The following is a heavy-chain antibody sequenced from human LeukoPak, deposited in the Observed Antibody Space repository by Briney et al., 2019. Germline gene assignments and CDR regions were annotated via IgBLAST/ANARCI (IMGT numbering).Heavy chain of an antibody. CDR1: GYTFTSYG. D-gene: IGHD2-15*01. CDR2: ISAYNGNT. J-gene: IGHJ6*02. Sequence: ASVKVSCKASGYTFTSYGISWVRQAPGQGLEWMGWISAYNGNTNYAQKLQGRVTMTTDTSRSTAYMELRSLISDDTAVYYCARSPRYCSGGSCPPGYYYYGMDVWGQGTTVTVSS. V-gene: IGHV1-18*01. CDR3: ARSPRYCSGGSCPPGYYYYGMDV.